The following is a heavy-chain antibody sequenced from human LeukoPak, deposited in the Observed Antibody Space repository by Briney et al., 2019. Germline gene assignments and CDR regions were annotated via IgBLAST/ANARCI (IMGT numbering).Heavy chain of an antibody. CDR1: GGTFSSYA. Sequence: SVKVSCKASGGTFSSYAISWVRQAPGQGLEWMGRIIPILGIANYAQKFQGRVTITADKSTSTAYMELSSLRSEDTAVYYCARVDTAMVIDYWGQGTLVTVCS. CDR3: ARVDTAMVIDY. D-gene: IGHD5-18*01. CDR2: IIPILGIA. V-gene: IGHV1-69*04. J-gene: IGHJ4*02.